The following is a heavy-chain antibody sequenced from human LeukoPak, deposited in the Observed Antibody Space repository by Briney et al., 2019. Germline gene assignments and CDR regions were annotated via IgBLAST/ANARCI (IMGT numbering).Heavy chain of an antibody. V-gene: IGHV1-69*05. D-gene: IGHD3-22*01. CDR2: IIPIFGTA. Sequence: ASVKVSCKASGGTFSSYAISWVRQAPGRGLEWMGRIIPIFGTANYAQKFQGRVTITTDESTSTAYMELSSLRSEDTAVYYCARDLDYYDSSGSQTPGYMDVWGKGTTVTVSS. CDR3: ARDLDYYDSSGSQTPGYMDV. CDR1: GGTFSSYA. J-gene: IGHJ6*03.